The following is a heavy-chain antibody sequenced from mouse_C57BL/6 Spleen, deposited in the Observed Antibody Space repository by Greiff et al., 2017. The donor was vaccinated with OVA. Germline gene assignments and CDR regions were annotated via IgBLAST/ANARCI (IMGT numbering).Heavy chain of an antibody. CDR2: IRYSGST. D-gene: IGHD4-1*01. CDR3: ARLGRGGAWFAY. Sequence: DVKLVESGPGMVKPSQSLSLTCTVTGYSITSGYDWHWIRHLPGNKLEWMGYIRYSGSTNYNPSLKSRISITHDTSKNHFFLKLNAVTTEDTATYYCARLGRGGAWFAYWGQGTLVTVSA. V-gene: IGHV3-1*01. CDR1: GYSITSGYD. J-gene: IGHJ3*01.